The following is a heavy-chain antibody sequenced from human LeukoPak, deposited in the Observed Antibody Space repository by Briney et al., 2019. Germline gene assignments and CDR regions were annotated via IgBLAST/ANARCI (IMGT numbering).Heavy chain of an antibody. CDR1: GFNFGDYYS. CDR3: ARDIDSSGWDPPDAFDI. D-gene: IGHD3-22*01. CDR2: MSSSGSST. V-gene: IGHV3-11*01. J-gene: IGHJ3*02. Sequence: GGSLRLSCVASGFNFGDYYSMSWIRPAPGKGLEWVSYMSSSGSSTYYADSVKGRFTISRDNAKNSLYLQMNSLRVEDTAVYYCARDIDSSGWDPPDAFDIWGQGTQVTVSS.